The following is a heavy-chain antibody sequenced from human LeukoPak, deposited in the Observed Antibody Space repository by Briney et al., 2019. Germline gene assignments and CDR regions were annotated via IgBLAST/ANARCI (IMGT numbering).Heavy chain of an antibody. D-gene: IGHD3-22*01. J-gene: IGHJ1*01. CDR3: VIGLTIRGYLSLQH. CDR2: ISSSGSII. Sequence: GGSPRLSCAASAFTFSSYEMHWVRQASGKGLEWLSYISSSGSIIYYADSVKGRFTISRVKPKSSLYSQMSSLRAEDTGIYSFVIGLTIRGYLSLQHWGQGTLVIVSS. V-gene: IGHV3-48*03. CDR1: AFTFSSYE.